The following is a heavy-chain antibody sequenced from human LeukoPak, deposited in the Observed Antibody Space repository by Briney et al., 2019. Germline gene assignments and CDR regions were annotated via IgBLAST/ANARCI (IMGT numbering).Heavy chain of an antibody. CDR1: GFTFSTYG. J-gene: IGHJ4*02. V-gene: IGHV3-48*01. Sequence: PGGSLRLSCAASGFTFSTYGINWVRQAPGKGLEWVSYISSGSDSIHYADSLKGRFTISRDNSKNTLYLQMNSLRAEDTAVYYCAKDQLWFGELLYLFDYWGQGTLVTVSS. CDR3: AKDQLWFGELLYLFDY. CDR2: ISSGSDSI. D-gene: IGHD3-10*01.